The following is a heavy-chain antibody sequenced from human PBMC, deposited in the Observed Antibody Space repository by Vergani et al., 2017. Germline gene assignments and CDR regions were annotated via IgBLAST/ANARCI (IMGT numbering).Heavy chain of an antibody. CDR1: GGSISSGGYY. D-gene: IGHD3-16*01. J-gene: IGHJ5*02. CDR3: ARNGGGGNGAPAGFGP. Sequence: QVQLQESGPGLVKPSQTLSLTCTVSGGSISSGGYYWSWIRQHPGKGLEWIGYIYYSGSTYYNPSLKSRVTISVDTSKNQFSLKLSSVTAADTTVYYCARNGGGGNGAPAGFGPWGQGTLVTVSS. V-gene: IGHV4-31*03. CDR2: IYYSGST.